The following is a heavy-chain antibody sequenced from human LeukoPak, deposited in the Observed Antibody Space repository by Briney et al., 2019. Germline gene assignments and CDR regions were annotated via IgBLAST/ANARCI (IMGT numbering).Heavy chain of an antibody. CDR1: GGSISGYY. Sequence: SETLSLTCTVSGGSISGYYWSWIRQPPGKGLEWIGYIYYSKNTNYNPSLKSRVTISVDTSKNQFSLKFNAVTAADTALYYCARETGSPGAVAGLFDYWGQGTLVTVSS. CDR3: ARETGSPGAVAGLFDY. V-gene: IGHV4-59*01. J-gene: IGHJ4*02. CDR2: IYYSKNT. D-gene: IGHD6-19*01.